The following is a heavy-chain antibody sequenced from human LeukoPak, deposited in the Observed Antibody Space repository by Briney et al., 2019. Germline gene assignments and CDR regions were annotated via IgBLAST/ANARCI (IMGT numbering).Heavy chain of an antibody. CDR3: ARSPAVLRFLEWSTYYYYMVV. J-gene: IGHJ6*03. V-gene: IGHV1-8*01. CDR1: GYTFTSYD. Sequence: ASVKVSCKASGYTFTSYDINWVRQPTGQGLEWMGWMNPNRGNTGYAQKFQGRVTMTRNTSISTAYMELSSLRSEDTAVYYCARSPAVLRFLEWSTYYYYMVVWGKGTTVTVSS. CDR2: MNPNRGNT. D-gene: IGHD3-3*01.